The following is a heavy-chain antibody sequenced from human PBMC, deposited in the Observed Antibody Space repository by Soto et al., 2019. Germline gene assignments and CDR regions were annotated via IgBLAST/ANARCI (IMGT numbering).Heavy chain of an antibody. CDR1: GYTFTSYG. Sequence: ASVKVSCKASGYTFTSYGISWVRQAPGQGLEWMGWISAYNGNTNYAQKLQGRVTMTTDTSTSTAYMELRSLRSDDTAVYYCASSTGDYYDSSVVSDGMDVWGQGTTVTVSS. CDR3: ASSTGDYYDSSVVSDGMDV. V-gene: IGHV1-18*04. J-gene: IGHJ6*02. D-gene: IGHD3-22*01. CDR2: ISAYNGNT.